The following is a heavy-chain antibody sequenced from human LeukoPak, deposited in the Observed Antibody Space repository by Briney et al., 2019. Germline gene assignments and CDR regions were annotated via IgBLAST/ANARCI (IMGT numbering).Heavy chain of an antibody. CDR2: THSSGST. CDR1: GGPISSYY. Sequence: SETLSLTCTVSGGPISSYYWSWIRQPAGKGLEWIGRTHSSGSTNYNPSLQSRVTMSVDTSTSQFSLNLTSVTAADTAVYYCARGYCGGDCYSGSKYYFDYWGPGTLVTVSS. CDR3: ARGYCGGDCYSGSKYYFDY. D-gene: IGHD2-21*02. V-gene: IGHV4-4*07. J-gene: IGHJ4*02.